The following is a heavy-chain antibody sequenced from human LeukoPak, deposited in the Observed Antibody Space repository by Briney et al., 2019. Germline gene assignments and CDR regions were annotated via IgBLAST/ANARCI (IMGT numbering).Heavy chain of an antibody. CDR1: GYIFSSYA. CDR2: ISNSGATT. D-gene: IGHD3-10*01. J-gene: IGHJ4*02. V-gene: IGHV3-23*01. Sequence: QPGGSLRLSCEASGYIFSSYAMSWVRQAPGKGLEWVSVISNSGATTDYADSVKGRFTIPRDNSKNTLSLQMNSLRAEDTAVYYCAKEELYYYGSGTYYTLAPFDYWGQGTLVTVSS. CDR3: AKEELYYYGSGTYYTLAPFDY.